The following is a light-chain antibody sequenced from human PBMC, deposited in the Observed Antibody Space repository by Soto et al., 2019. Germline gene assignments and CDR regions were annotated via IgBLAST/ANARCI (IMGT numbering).Light chain of an antibody. CDR3: QQYGNAPFT. Sequence: IVLTQSPGTLSLSPGGRATLSCRASQSVSSTYLAWFQQKPGQAPRLLIYGASSRATGIPDRFSGSGSGTDFTLTISRLEPEDFAVYYCQQYGNAPFTFGPGTKVDIK. V-gene: IGKV3-20*01. CDR2: GAS. J-gene: IGKJ3*01. CDR1: QSVSSTY.